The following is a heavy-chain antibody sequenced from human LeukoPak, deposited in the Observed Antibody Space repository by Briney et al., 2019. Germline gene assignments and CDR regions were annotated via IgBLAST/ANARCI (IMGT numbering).Heavy chain of an antibody. CDR3: ASLADFSVHS. CDR1: GGYLSDYY. D-gene: IGHD2-2*01. CDR2: INHSGGA. Sequence: SETLSLTCAVYGGYLSDYYWTWIRQPPGKGLEWIGEINHSGGATYNPSLKSRVTMSVDSSMKRFSLKLTSVTAADTAVYFCASLADFSVHSWGQGTLVTVSS. V-gene: IGHV4-34*01. J-gene: IGHJ4*02.